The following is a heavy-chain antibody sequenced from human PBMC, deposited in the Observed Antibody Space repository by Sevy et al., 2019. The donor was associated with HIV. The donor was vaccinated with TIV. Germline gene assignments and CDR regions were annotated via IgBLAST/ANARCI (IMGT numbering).Heavy chain of an antibody. CDR3: ARTSRDIVLVAAYFDF. CDR1: GGSISSGDYY. CDR2: IYYSGTT. V-gene: IGHV4-30-4*01. D-gene: IGHD2-2*01. Sequence: SEILSLTCTVSGGSISSGDYYWSWIRQPPGKGLEWIGYIYYSGTTYSNSSLKSRVTISVDTSKNQFSLKLSSVTAADTAVYYCARTSRDIVLVAAYFDFWGQGSLVTVSS. J-gene: IGHJ4*02.